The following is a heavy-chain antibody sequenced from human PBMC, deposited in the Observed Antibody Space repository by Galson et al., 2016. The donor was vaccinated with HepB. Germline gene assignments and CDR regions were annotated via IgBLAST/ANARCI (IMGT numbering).Heavy chain of an antibody. J-gene: IGHJ3*02. D-gene: IGHD3-22*01. CDR2: IFSGDAT. CDR3: EGYSDPFDI. Sequence: SLRLSCAASGFSVSGKCMSWARQAPGKGLEWVSAIFSGDATYYRDSVKGRFTISRDTSKNTLYLQMSNLRAEDTAIYYCEGYSDPFDIWGQGTMVTVSS. V-gene: IGHV3-53*01. CDR1: GFSVSGKC.